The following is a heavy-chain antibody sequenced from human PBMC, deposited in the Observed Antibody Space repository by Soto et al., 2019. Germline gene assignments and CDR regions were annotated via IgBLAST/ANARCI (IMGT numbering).Heavy chain of an antibody. D-gene: IGHD2-2*01. CDR1: GYSFTSYW. J-gene: IGHJ4*02. V-gene: IGHV5-51*01. CDR2: IYPGDSDT. Sequence: GESLKISCKGSGYSFTSYWIDWVRQMPGKGLEWMGIIYPGDSDTRYSPSFQGQVTISADKSISTAYLQWSSLKASDTAMYYCARLGPPQYIVVVPAAMPLDYWGQGTLVTVSS. CDR3: ARLGPPQYIVVVPAAMPLDY.